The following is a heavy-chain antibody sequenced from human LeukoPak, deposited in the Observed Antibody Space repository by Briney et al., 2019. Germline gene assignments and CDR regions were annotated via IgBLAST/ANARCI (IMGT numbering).Heavy chain of an antibody. CDR1: GFTFSTYA. D-gene: IGHD3-3*01. CDR2: ISANGAGA. J-gene: IGHJ4*02. V-gene: IGHV3-23*01. Sequence: PGGSLRLSCAPSGFTFSTYAMGWVRQAPGKGLEWVSSISANGAGAYYADSVKGRATISRDNSKNMLYLQMNSLRADDTAIYYCARIGLTTSNFVYWGQGTLVTVSS. CDR3: ARIGLTTSNFVY.